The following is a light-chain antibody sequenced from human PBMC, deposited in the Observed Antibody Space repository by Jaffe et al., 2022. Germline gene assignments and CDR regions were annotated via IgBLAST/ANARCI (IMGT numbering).Light chain of an antibody. CDR2: AAS. Sequence: DIQMTQSPSSLSASVGDRVTITCRASQSISSYLNWYQQKPGKAPKLLIYAASSLQSGVPSRFSGSGSGTDFTLTISSLQPEDFATYYCQQSYSTAGAFGQGTRLEIK. J-gene: IGKJ5*01. CDR3: QQSYSTAGA. V-gene: IGKV1-39*01. CDR1: QSISSY.